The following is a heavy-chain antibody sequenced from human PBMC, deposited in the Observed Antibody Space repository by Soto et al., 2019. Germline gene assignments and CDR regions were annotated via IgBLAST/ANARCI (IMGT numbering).Heavy chain of an antibody. CDR2: IYYSGST. J-gene: IGHJ5*02. CDR1: GGSISSSSYY. V-gene: IGHV4-39*01. CDR3: ARHARKYSSSSWFDP. D-gene: IGHD6-13*01. Sequence: SETLSLTCTVSGGSISSSSYYWGWIRQPPGKGLEWIGSIYYSGSTYYNPSLKSRVTISVDTSKNQFSLKLSSVTAADTAVYYCARHARKYSSSSWFDPWGQGTLVTVSS.